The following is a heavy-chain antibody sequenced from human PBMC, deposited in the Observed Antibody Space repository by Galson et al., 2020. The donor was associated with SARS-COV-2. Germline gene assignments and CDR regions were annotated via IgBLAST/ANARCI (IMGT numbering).Heavy chain of an antibody. CDR3: ARDGPRITIFGVVILPTYMYV. J-gene: IGHJ6*03. CDR1: GYTFTSYG. CDR2: LSAYNGNT. Sequence: ASVKVSCKASGYTFTSYGISWVRQAPGQGLEWMGWLSAYNGNTNYAQKLQGRVTMTTDTSTSTAYMELRSLRSDDTAVYYCARDGPRITIFGVVILPTYMYVWGKVTTVTVAS. D-gene: IGHD3-3*01. V-gene: IGHV1-18*04.